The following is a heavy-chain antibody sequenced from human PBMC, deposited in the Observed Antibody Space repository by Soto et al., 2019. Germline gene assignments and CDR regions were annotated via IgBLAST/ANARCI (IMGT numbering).Heavy chain of an antibody. J-gene: IGHJ5*02. CDR2: IYYNGNT. CDR1: GGSISSGDYY. CDR3: ARVGHQLLSPYNWFDP. D-gene: IGHD2-2*01. V-gene: IGHV4-30-4*01. Sequence: QVQLQESGPGLVKPSQTLSLTCTVSGGSISSGDYYWTWIRQPPGKGLEWIGYIYYNGNTYYNPSLKSRVTVSXXTXKXPFSLKLSSVTAADTAVYYCARVGHQLLSPYNWFDPWGQGTLVTVSS.